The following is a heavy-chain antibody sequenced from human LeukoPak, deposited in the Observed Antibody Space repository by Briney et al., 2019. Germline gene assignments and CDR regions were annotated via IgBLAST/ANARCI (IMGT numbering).Heavy chain of an antibody. J-gene: IGHJ5*02. CDR1: GDTFSTYT. D-gene: IGHD4-17*01. Sequence: SVKVSCKVSGDTFSTYTISWVRQAPGQGLEWMGGIIPVFGTVNYAQKFQGRVTISADKSTNTAYMDLSSLRSDDTAVYYCARLFSSDYLQRSWGQGTLVTVSS. V-gene: IGHV1-69*06. CDR2: IIPVFGTV. CDR3: ARLFSSDYLQRS.